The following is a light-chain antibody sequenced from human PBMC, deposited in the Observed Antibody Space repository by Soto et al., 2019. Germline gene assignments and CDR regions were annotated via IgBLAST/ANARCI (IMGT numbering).Light chain of an antibody. V-gene: IGKV3-11*01. CDR1: QSVSSY. Sequence: EIVLTQSPATLSLSPGERATLSCRASQSVSSYLAWYQQKPGQAPRLLISDASNRATGIPARFSGSGSGTDFTLTISSLEHEDFAVYYCQQRSNWPGTFGQGTKVEIK. CDR2: DAS. CDR3: QQRSNWPGT. J-gene: IGKJ1*01.